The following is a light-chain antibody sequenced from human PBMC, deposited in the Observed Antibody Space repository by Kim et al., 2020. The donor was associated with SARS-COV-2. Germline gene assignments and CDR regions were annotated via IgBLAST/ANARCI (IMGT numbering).Light chain of an antibody. Sequence: EIVMTQSPATVSVSPGERATLSCRASQSVRSYLAWYQQKPGQAPRLLIHGASTWATGVPARFSGSGSGTDFTLTISSLQSEDFAVYYCQQYSTWPPTFGQGTKVDIK. CDR3: QQYSTWPPT. CDR2: GAS. CDR1: QSVRSY. J-gene: IGKJ1*01. V-gene: IGKV3-15*01.